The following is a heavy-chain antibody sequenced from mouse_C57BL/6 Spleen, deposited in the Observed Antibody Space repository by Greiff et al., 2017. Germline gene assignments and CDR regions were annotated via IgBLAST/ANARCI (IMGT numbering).Heavy chain of an antibody. J-gene: IGHJ2*01. D-gene: IGHD4-1*01. V-gene: IGHV1-19*01. CDR1: GYTFTDYY. Sequence: VQLQQSGPVLVKPGASVKMSCKASGYTFTDYYMNWVKQSHGKSLEWIGVINPYNGGTSYNQKFKGKATLTVDKSSSTAYMELNSLTSEDSAVYYCARSGLLTGTGTVFDYWGQGTTLTVSS. CDR2: INPYNGGT. CDR3: ARSGLLTGTGTVFDY.